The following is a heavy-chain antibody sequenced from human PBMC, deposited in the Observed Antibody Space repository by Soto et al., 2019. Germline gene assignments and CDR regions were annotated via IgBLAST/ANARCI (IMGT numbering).Heavy chain of an antibody. D-gene: IGHD3-22*01. CDR2: IIPIFGTA. CDR1: GGTFSSYA. Sequence: SVKVSCKASGGTFSSYAISWVRQAPGQGLEWMGGIIPIFGTANYAQKFQGRVTITADESTSTAYMELSSLRSEDTAVYYCAKAYDSSGYWDAFDIWGQGTMVTVSS. V-gene: IGHV1-69*13. J-gene: IGHJ3*02. CDR3: AKAYDSSGYWDAFDI.